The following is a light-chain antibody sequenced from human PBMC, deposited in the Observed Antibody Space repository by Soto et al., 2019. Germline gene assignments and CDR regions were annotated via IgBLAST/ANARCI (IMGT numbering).Light chain of an antibody. CDR1: QSVSSN. CDR2: GAS. V-gene: IGKV3-15*01. J-gene: IGKJ4*01. CDR3: QQYNNWPLT. Sequence: EIVMTQSPATLSVSPGERATLSCRASQSVSSNLAWYQQKPGQAPRLLIYGASTRATGIPARFSGSGSGTDFTLTISSLQTEDFADYYCQQYNNWPLTFGGGTKVEIK.